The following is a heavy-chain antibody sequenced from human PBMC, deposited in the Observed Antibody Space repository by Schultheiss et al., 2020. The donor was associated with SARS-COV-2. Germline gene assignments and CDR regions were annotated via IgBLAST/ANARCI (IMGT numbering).Heavy chain of an antibody. CDR2: IDPSDSYT. D-gene: IGHD3-10*01. J-gene: IGHJ6*02. CDR1: GYSFTSYW. V-gene: IGHV5-10-1*01. CDR3: ARHAAQLITMVQKDGMDV. Sequence: GGSLRLSCKVSGYSFTSYWISWVRQMPGKGLEWMGRIDPSDSYTNYSPSFQGHVTISADKSISTAYLQWSSLKASDTAMYYCARHAAQLITMVQKDGMDVWGQGTTVTVAS.